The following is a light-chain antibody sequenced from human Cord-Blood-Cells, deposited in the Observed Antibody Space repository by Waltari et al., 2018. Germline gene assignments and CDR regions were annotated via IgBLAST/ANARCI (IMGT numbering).Light chain of an antibody. Sequence: SVMTKYPLLLPVTPGEPASISCSSSQSLMHSNGYKYLDWYLQKQGQSPQLLSYLGSNRASGVPDRFSGSGSGTDFTLKFSRVEAEDVGVYYCMQALQTPYTFGQGTKLEIK. V-gene: IGKV2-28*01. J-gene: IGKJ2*01. CDR1: QSLMHSNGYKY. CDR2: LGS. CDR3: MQALQTPYT.